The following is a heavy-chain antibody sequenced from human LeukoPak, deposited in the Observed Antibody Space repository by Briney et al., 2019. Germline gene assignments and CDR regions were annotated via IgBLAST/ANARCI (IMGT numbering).Heavy chain of an antibody. Sequence: GGSARLSCAASGFTFSSYAMHWVRQAPGKGLEWVAVISYDGSNKYYADSVKGRFTISRDNSKNTLYLQMNSLRAEDTAVYYCASTNDGSGSYYLFDYWGQGTLVTVSS. CDR3: ASTNDGSGSYYLFDY. V-gene: IGHV3-30-3*01. CDR2: ISYDGSNK. D-gene: IGHD3-10*01. CDR1: GFTFSSYA. J-gene: IGHJ4*02.